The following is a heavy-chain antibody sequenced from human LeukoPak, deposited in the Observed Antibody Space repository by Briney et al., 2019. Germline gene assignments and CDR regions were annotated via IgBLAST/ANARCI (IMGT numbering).Heavy chain of an antibody. J-gene: IGHJ4*02. CDR2: ISSSGSTI. CDR3: ARARGYSSGYSL. D-gene: IGHD3-22*01. CDR1: GFTFSSYE. V-gene: IGHV3-48*03. Sequence: GGSLRLSCTASGFTFSSYEMNWVRQAPGKGLEWVSYISSSGSTIYYADSVTGRFTISRDDAKNSLYLQMNSLRAEDTAVYYCARARGYSSGYSLWGQGTLVTVSS.